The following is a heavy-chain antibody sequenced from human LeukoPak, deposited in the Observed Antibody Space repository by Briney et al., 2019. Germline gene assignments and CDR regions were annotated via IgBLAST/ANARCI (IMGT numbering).Heavy chain of an antibody. CDR2: INPSGGST. D-gene: IGHD6-13*01. CDR1: GYTFTSYY. CDR3: ARDRYSSSWYIGRYYYYGMDV. V-gene: IGHV1-46*01. J-gene: IGHJ6*02. Sequence: GASVKVSCKASGYTFTSYYMHWVRQAPGQGLEWMGIINPSGGSTSYAQKFQGRVTITRDTSASTAYMELSSLRSEDTAVYYCARDRYSSSWYIGRYYYYGMDVWGQGTTVTVSS.